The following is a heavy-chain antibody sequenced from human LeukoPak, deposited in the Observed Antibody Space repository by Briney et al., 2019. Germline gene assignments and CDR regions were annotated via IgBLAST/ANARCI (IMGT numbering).Heavy chain of an antibody. J-gene: IGHJ4*02. CDR2: ISSSNSNI. CDR3: ARCPTGRTFGSLREIKRSREIDY. V-gene: IGHV3-21*01. Sequence: GGSLRLSCAASGFTFSSCEMNWVRQAPGKGLEWVSSISSSNSNIYYADSVKGRFTISRDNAKNSLYLQMNSLRVEDTAVYYCARCPTGRTFGSLREIKRSREIDYWGQGTLVTVPS. CDR1: GFTFSSCE. D-gene: IGHD1-1*01.